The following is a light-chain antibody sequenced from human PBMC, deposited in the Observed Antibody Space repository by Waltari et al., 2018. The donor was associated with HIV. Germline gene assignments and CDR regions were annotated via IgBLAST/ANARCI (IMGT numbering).Light chain of an antibody. Sequence: VLPLSPRTLSVSTGQRATLSCSSSENIRNNKAWYQQKPDQASGPLFYDSPPTATGVPARFSGSGSGTEFTLTISGLQSEDFAIYYCQRYSRWTPTWTFGQGTKVDIK. V-gene: IGKV3-15*01. CDR2: DSP. CDR3: QRYSRWTPTWT. CDR1: ENIRNN. J-gene: IGKJ1*01.